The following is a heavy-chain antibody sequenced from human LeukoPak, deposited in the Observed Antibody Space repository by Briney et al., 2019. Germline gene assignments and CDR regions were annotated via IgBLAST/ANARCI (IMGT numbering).Heavy chain of an antibody. CDR3: ARQFGLMRSYRHLDH. D-gene: IGHD3/OR15-3a*01. Sequence: SETLSLTCSLSSGSISSYYWTWLRQPPGKTLQWIGNVYFNGDTNFNPSLKSRVTISVDTSNNQFSLKLTSVTAADTAVYYCARQFGLMRSYRHLDHWGPRILVTVS. V-gene: IGHV4-59*08. CDR1: SGSISSYY. CDR2: VYFNGDT. J-gene: IGHJ4*02.